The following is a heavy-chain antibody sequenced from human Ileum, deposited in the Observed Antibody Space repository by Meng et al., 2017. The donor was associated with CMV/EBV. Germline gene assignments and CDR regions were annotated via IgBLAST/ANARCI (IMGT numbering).Heavy chain of an antibody. D-gene: IGHD3-22*01. CDR1: GFSFSDFH. J-gene: IGHJ4*02. V-gene: IGHV3-11*06. CDR3: ARGHYDSF. CDR2: ISRDNTYT. Sequence: VALVGSGVDLVKPGGSLRLSGGASGFSFSDFHMNWIRQAPGKGPEWVSFISRDNTYTNYADSVKGRFTISRDNAKNLLFLQMNSLRVEDTALYYCARGHYDSFWGRGTLVTVSS.